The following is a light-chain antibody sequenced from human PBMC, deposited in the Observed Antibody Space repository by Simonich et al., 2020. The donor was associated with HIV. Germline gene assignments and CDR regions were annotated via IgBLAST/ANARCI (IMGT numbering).Light chain of an antibody. Sequence: QSALTQPASVSGSPGQSITISCTGTSSDVGGYKYVSWYQQHPGKAPKLMIYDVSKRPSGVPDRFSGSKSGNTASLTVSGLQAEDEADYYCSSYAGSDIWVFGGGTKLTVL. V-gene: IGLV2-8*01. J-gene: IGLJ3*02. CDR1: SSDVGGYKY. CDR3: SSYAGSDIWV. CDR2: DVS.